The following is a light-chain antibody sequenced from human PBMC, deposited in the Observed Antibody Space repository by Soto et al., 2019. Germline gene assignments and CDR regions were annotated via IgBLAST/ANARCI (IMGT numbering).Light chain of an antibody. CDR3: QQYGSSSFT. CDR1: QSVSSSY. Sequence: EIVLTQSPGTLSLSPGERATLSCRASQSVSSSYLAWYQQKPGQAPRLLIYGASSRATGIPDRFSGSGSGTDFTLTISRLEPEDFAGYYCQQYGSSSFTFGQGTKVEIK. J-gene: IGKJ1*01. CDR2: GAS. V-gene: IGKV3-20*01.